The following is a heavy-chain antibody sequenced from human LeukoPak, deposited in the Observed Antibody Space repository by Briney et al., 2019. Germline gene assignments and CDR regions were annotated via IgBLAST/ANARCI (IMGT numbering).Heavy chain of an antibody. Sequence: GGSLRLSCAASGFTFSIHGMNWVRQAPGKGLEWVSYIINSGGTVYYTDYVQGRFTISRDNARNSLFLQMNSLRDEDTAVYYCARVGRGVYGMDVWGQGTTVTVSS. CDR1: GFTFSIHG. J-gene: IGHJ6*02. V-gene: IGHV3-48*02. CDR3: ARVGRGVYGMDV. CDR2: IINSGGTV. D-gene: IGHD3-10*01.